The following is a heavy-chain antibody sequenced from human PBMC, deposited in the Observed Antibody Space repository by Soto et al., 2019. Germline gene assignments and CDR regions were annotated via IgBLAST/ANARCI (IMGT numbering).Heavy chain of an antibody. CDR2: ISGSGGST. V-gene: IGHV3-23*01. CDR1: GFTFSSYA. Sequence: GGSLRLSCAASGFTFSSYAMSWVLQAPWKGLEWVSAISGSGGSTYYADSVKGRFTISRDNSKNTLYLQMNSLRAEDTAVYYCAKGGFVLRYFDWLLLYFDYWGQGTLVTVSS. D-gene: IGHD3-9*01. J-gene: IGHJ4*02. CDR3: AKGGFVLRYFDWLLLYFDY.